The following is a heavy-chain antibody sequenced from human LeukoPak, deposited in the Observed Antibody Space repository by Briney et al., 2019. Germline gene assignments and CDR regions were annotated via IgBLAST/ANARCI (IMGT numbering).Heavy chain of an antibody. Sequence: GGSLRLSCAASGFTFSAHYMSWIRQAPGKGLKGVSYISIDGNTIYYADSVKGRFTISRDNAKNSLYLQMSSLRAEDTAVYYCARAGRGSWYGEQPLFDYWGQGTLVTVSS. V-gene: IGHV3-11*04. CDR1: GFTFSAHY. CDR3: ARAGRGSWYGEQPLFDY. J-gene: IGHJ4*02. D-gene: IGHD1/OR15-1a*01. CDR2: ISIDGNTI.